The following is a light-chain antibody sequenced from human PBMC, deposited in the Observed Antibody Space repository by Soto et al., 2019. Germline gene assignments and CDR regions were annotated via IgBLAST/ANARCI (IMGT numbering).Light chain of an antibody. CDR3: QHRDNWPPRAT. V-gene: IGKV3-11*01. CDR2: DTS. J-gene: IGKJ4*01. CDR1: QSVNIY. Sequence: VVLTQSPATLSLSPGEKATLSCRASQSVNIYLAWYQQRPGQAPRLLIYDTSTRATGIPARFSGSGSGTDFTLPISSLEPEDFAVYYCQHRDNWPPRATFGGGTKVEVQ.